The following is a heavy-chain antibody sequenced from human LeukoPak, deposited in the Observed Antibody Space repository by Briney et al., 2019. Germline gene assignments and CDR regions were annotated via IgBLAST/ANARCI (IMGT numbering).Heavy chain of an antibody. V-gene: IGHV3-23*01. J-gene: IGHJ4*02. CDR1: GFTFSSYA. D-gene: IGHD5-24*01. CDR2: ISGSGGST. CDR3: ARDGMATTLDY. Sequence: GGSLRLSCAASGFTFSSYAMSWVRQAPGKGLEWVSAISGSGGSTYYADSVKGRFTISRDNAKNSLYLQMNSLRAEDTAVYYCARDGMATTLDYWGQGTLVTVSS.